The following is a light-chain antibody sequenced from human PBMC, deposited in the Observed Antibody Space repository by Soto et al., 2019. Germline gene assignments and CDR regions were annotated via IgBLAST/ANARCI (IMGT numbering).Light chain of an antibody. J-gene: IGKJ2*03. CDR1: QSVSSNY. CDR2: GTS. V-gene: IGKV3-20*01. Sequence: EIVLTQSPGTLSLSLGERATLSCRASQSVSSNYLAWYQQKPGQAPRLLIYGTSSRATGIPDRFSGSGSGTDFTLTISRLEPEDFAVYYCQQYGNSPRYSFGQGNKLEIK. CDR3: QQYGNSPRYS.